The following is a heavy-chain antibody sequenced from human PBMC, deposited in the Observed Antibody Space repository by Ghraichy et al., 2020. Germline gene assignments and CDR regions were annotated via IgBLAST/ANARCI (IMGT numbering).Heavy chain of an antibody. CDR3: ARDGSRSTHSWYFDL. Sequence: SETLSLTCAVYGGSFSGYYWSWVRQAPGKGLEWIGEITHTGSINYNPSLKSRVTMSVDTSKNQFALKLSSVTAADTAVYYCARDGSRSTHSWYFDLWGRGTLVSVSS. D-gene: IGHD1-14*01. V-gene: IGHV4-34*01. J-gene: IGHJ2*01. CDR2: ITHTGSI. CDR1: GGSFSGYY.